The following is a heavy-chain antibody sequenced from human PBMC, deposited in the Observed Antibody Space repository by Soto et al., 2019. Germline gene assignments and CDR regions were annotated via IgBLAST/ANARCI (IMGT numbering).Heavy chain of an antibody. CDR1: GLTFYRYD. CDR2: ISGSGGRI. Sequence: EVQLLESGGGLVQPGGSLRLSCAASGLTFYRYDMFWVRQTPRRGLEWVSFISGSGGRIEYGDFVRGRFTASRDNAEDTLSLQMNTLASDDTGVYYCVRRGSETGWYFDQWGQGTLVVVSS. D-gene: IGHD6-19*01. CDR3: VRRGSETGWYFDQ. J-gene: IGHJ4*02. V-gene: IGHV3-23*02.